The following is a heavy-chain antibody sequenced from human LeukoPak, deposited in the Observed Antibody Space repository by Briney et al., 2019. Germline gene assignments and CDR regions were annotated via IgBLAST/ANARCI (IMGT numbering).Heavy chain of an antibody. CDR2: MYNSGRT. J-gene: IGHJ6*02. CDR3: AGLAKDLKRTAMVIGDDYYGIDV. CDR1: GASIRSHF. D-gene: IGHD5-18*01. Sequence: SEILSLTCIVSGASIRSHFWSWIRRPPGKALEWIGYMYNSGRTNYNPSLKSRVTISVDTSKNQFSLKLSSVTAADTAVYYCAGLAKDLKRTAMVIGDDYYGIDVWGQGTTVTVSS. V-gene: IGHV4-59*08.